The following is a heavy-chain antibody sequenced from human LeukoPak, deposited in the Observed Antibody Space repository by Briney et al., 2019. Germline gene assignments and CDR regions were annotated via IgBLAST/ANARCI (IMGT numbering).Heavy chain of an antibody. CDR2: ISSSSSYI. CDR3: ARTTHKNYDFWSGYYTGSDNYYYGMDV. CDR1: GFTFSSYS. D-gene: IGHD3-3*01. Sequence: GGSLRLSCAASGFTFSSYSMNWVHQAPGKGLEWVSSISSSSSYIYYADSVKGRFTISRDNAKNSLYLQMNSLRAEDTAVYYCARTTHKNYDFWSGYYTGSDNYYYGMDVWGQGTTVTVSS. J-gene: IGHJ6*02. V-gene: IGHV3-21*01.